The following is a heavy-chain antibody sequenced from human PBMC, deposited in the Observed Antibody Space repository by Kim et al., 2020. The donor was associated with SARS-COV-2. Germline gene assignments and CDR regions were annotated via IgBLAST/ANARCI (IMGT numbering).Heavy chain of an antibody. V-gene: IGHV1-69*13. J-gene: IGHJ4*02. Sequence: SVKVSCKTSGDSLNNYVFNWVRQAPGQGLEWVGGAIPRLGTTNHAQKFQGRVKISADEITSTVYMVLSSLRFDDTAVYYCARGAYGEFDQHFAAYWGQG. CDR3: ARGAYGEFDQHFAAY. D-gene: IGHD4-17*01. CDR1: GDSLNNYV. CDR2: AIPRLGTT.